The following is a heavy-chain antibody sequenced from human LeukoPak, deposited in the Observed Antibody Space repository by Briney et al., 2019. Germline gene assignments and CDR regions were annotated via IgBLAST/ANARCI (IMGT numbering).Heavy chain of an antibody. CDR3: ARAPSTALGAFDV. Sequence: GGSLRLSCAASGFSFSRFGMHWVRQAPGKGLEWVALIWYDGSNTYHADSVKGRFTISRDNSKNMLYVQMNNLRAEDTAVYYCARAPSTALGAFDVWGQGTMVTVSS. CDR2: IWYDGSNT. J-gene: IGHJ3*01. V-gene: IGHV3-33*01. CDR1: GFSFSRFG. D-gene: IGHD1-1*01.